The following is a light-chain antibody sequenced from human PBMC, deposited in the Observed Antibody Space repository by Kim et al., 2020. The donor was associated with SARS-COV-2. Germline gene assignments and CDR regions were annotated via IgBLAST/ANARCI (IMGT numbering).Light chain of an antibody. V-gene: IGKV1-39*01. CDR2: TAS. J-gene: IGKJ2*01. CDR3: QQSNTVPYT. Sequence: SASVGDRVTITCRASQSIRSYLNWYQQKPGEVPKLLIYTASSLQSGVPSRFSGSESRTDFTLTINSLQPEDSATYYCQQSNTVPYTFGQGTKLEIK. CDR1: QSIRSY.